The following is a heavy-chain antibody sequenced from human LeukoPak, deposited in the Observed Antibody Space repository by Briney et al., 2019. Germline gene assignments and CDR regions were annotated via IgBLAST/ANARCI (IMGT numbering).Heavy chain of an antibody. Sequence: AGGSLRLSCAASGFTFSSYWMSWVRQAPGKGLEWVANIKQDGSEKYYVDSVKGRSTISRDNAKNSLYLQMNSLRAEDTAVYYCARVEGSGSYYYSFNYWGQGTLVTVSS. CDR1: GFTFSSYW. D-gene: IGHD3-10*01. CDR3: ARVEGSGSYYYSFNY. CDR2: IKQDGSEK. V-gene: IGHV3-7*01. J-gene: IGHJ4*02.